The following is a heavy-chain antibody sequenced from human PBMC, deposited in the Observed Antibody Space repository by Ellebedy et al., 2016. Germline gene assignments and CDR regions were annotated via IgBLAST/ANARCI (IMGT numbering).Heavy chain of an antibody. J-gene: IGHJ5*02. D-gene: IGHD3-3*02. V-gene: IGHV3-15*01. CDR2: IKTKTAGGTT. CDR1: GFTFSDAW. CDR3: TTDHFS. Sequence: GESLKISCAASGFTFSDAWMSWVRQAPGKGLEYIGRIKTKTAGGTTDYAAPVQGRFTISRDDSTSTLYLQMNSLKTEDTALYYCTTDHFSWGQGILVTVSS.